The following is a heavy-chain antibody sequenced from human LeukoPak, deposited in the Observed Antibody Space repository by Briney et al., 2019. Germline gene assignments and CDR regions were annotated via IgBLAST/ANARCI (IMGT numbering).Heavy chain of an antibody. CDR1: GGSFSGYY. V-gene: IGHV4-34*01. CDR3: TRHSPGSGITMVRGVIDY. J-gene: IGHJ4*02. CDR2: INHSGST. Sequence: SETLSLTCTVYGGSFSGYYWSWIRQPPGKGLEWIGEINHSGSTNYNPSLKSRVTISVDTSKNQFSLKLSSVTAADTAVYYCTRHSPGSGITMVRGVIDYWGQGTLVTVSS. D-gene: IGHD3-10*01.